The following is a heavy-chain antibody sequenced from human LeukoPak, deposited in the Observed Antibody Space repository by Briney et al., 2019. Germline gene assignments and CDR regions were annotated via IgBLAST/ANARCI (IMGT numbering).Heavy chain of an antibody. V-gene: IGHV4-59*01. CDR3: ARAYQRGESGWFDP. J-gene: IGHJ5*02. D-gene: IGHD2-2*01. Sequence: SETLSLTCTVSGGSISSYYWSWIRQPPGKGLEWIGYIYYSGSTNYNPSLKSRVTISVDTSKNQFSLKLSSVTAADTAVYYCARAYQRGESGWFDPWGQGTLVTVSS. CDR1: GGSISSYY. CDR2: IYYSGST.